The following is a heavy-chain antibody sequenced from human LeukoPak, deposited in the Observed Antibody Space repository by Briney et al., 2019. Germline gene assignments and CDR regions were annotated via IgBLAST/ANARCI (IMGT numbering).Heavy chain of an antibody. CDR1: GGSISNDGYY. J-gene: IGHJ5*02. D-gene: IGHD7-27*01. CDR2: IYYSGST. CDR3: ARDLTGDQFFDP. Sequence: SQTLSLTCNVSGGSISNDGYYWSWIRQHPGKGLEWLGYIYYSGSTYYNPSLKSRVTLSVDTSKSQFSLRLSSVTAADTAVYYCARDLTGDQFFDPWGQGTLVTVSS. V-gene: IGHV4-31*03.